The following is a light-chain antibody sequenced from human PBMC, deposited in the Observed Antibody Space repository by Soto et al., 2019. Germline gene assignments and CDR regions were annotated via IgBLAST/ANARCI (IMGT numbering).Light chain of an antibody. Sequence: EIVLTQSPATLSLSPGERATLSCRASQSISTNLAWYQQKPGQAPRLLIYDASNRATGIPGRFSGSGSGTDFTLTISSLEPADFAVYYCQQRSNWPHTFGQGTKVEIK. J-gene: IGKJ2*01. CDR3: QQRSNWPHT. V-gene: IGKV3-11*01. CDR1: QSISTN. CDR2: DAS.